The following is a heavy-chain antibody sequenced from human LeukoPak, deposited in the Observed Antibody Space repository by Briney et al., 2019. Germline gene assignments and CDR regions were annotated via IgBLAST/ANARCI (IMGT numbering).Heavy chain of an antibody. CDR3: ASIDTAVVRTDS. CDR2: IYTSGNT. Sequence: SETLSLXCTVSGGSISSGSYHWSWIRQPAVKGLEWIGRIYTSGNTNYNPSLKSRVTISVDTSKNQFSLKLRSVTAADTAVYYCASIDTAVVRTDSWGQGTLVTVSS. CDR1: GGSISSGSYH. D-gene: IGHD5-18*01. J-gene: IGHJ4*02. V-gene: IGHV4-61*02.